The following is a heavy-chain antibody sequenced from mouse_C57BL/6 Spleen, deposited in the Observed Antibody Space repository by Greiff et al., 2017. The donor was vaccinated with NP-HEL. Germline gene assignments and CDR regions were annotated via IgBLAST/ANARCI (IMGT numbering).Heavy chain of an antibody. V-gene: IGHV5-4*01. J-gene: IGHJ2*01. CDR1: GFTFSSYA. Sequence: DVHLVESGGGLVKPGGSLKLSCAASGFTFSSYAMSWVRQTPEKRLEWVATISDGGSYTYYPDNVKGRFTISRDNAKNNLYLQMSHLKSEDTAMYYCARGYGSTHFDYWGQGTTLTVSS. CDR3: ARGYGSTHFDY. D-gene: IGHD1-1*01. CDR2: ISDGGSYT.